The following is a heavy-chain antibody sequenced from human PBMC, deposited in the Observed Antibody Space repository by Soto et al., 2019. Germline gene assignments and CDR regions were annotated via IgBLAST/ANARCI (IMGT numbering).Heavy chain of an antibody. J-gene: IGHJ1*01. CDR2: IVVGSGKT. V-gene: IGHV1-58*02. CDR3: AATFDWGSYDSGGHPL. D-gene: IGHD2-21*01. CDR1: GFTFSSSA. Sequence: SVKVSCKASGFTFSSSAIQGVRQARGQPLEWIGWIVVGSGKTDYTHNLQARVTITRDKSTSTAYMELSGLRSEDTAVYYCAATFDWGSYDSGGHPLWGQGTLVPV.